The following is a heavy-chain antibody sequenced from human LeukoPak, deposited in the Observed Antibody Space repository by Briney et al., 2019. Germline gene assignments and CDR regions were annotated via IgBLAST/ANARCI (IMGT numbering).Heavy chain of an antibody. CDR1: GYTFTGYY. V-gene: IGHV1-2*02. J-gene: IGHJ4*02. D-gene: IGHD3-10*01. Sequence: ASVKVSCKASGYTFTGYYMRWVRQAPGQGLEWMGWINPNSGGTNYAQKFQGRVTMTRDTSISTAYMELSRLRSDDTAVYYCARVYGSGSSDYWGQRTLVTVSS. CDR2: INPNSGGT. CDR3: ARVYGSGSSDY.